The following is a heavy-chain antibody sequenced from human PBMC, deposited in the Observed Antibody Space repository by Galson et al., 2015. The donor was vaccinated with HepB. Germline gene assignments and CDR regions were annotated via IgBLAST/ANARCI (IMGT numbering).Heavy chain of an antibody. CDR3: AKDLESLYCSSADCLTGLGY. CDR2: ISYDGSNK. Sequence: SLRLSCAASGFTFSRYGMHWVRQAPGQGLEWVTVISYDGSNKYYADSVKGRYTISRDNSKNTLYLQMNSLRTEDTAVYYCAKDLESLYCSSADCLTGLGYWGKGTLVTVSS. CDR1: GFTFSRYG. J-gene: IGHJ4*02. V-gene: IGHV3-30*18. D-gene: IGHD2-2*01.